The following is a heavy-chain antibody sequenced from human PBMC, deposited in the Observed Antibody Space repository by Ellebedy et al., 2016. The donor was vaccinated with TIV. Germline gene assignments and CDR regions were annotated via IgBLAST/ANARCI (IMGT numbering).Heavy chain of an antibody. CDR2: IKTDGSRA. CDR1: GFTFSNYW. V-gene: IGHV3-74*01. J-gene: IGHJ5*02. D-gene: IGHD1-26*01. Sequence: GESLKISCAASGFTFSNYWMHWVRQAPGKGLVWVSSIKTDGSRANYADSVKGRFTISRDNARNTVYLQMNSLRVDDMAVYYCARERQYCASDPCFEPTWERWFDPWGQGTLVTVSS. CDR3: ARERQYCASDPCFEPTWERWFDP.